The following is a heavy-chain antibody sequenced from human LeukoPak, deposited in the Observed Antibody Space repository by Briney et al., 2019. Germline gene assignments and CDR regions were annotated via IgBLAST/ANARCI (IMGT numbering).Heavy chain of an antibody. CDR1: GISFSSHG. D-gene: IGHD3-22*01. Sequence: PGGSLRLSCAASGISFSSHGMHWVRQAPGKGLKWVAVIWYDGSNIYYADSVKGRFAISRDNSKNPLYLQMNSLRAEDTALYYCARARNDYDSNGFSLLDYWGQGTLVTVSS. J-gene: IGHJ4*02. V-gene: IGHV3-33*01. CDR3: ARARNDYDSNGFSLLDY. CDR2: IWYDGSNI.